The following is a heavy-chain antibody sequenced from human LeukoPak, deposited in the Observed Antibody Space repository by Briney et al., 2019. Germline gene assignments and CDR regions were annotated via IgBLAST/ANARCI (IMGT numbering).Heavy chain of an antibody. CDR1: GYTFTSYD. CDR3: ARVRPWELPLDY. D-gene: IGHD1-26*01. J-gene: IGHJ4*02. Sequence: PGASVKVSCKASGYTFTSYDINWVRQATGQGLEWMGWMNPNSGNTGYAQKFQGRVTMTRNTSISTAYMELSSLRSEDTAVYYCARVRPWELPLDYWGQGTLVTVSS. CDR2: MNPNSGNT. V-gene: IGHV1-8*01.